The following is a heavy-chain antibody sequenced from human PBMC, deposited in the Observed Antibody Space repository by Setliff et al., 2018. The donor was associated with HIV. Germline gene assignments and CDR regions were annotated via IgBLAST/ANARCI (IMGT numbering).Heavy chain of an antibody. D-gene: IGHD3-22*01. CDR1: GGTFSSYA. CDR3: ARDRDSSGYYYDDAFDI. V-gene: IGHV1-69*10. Sequence: AASVKVSCKASGGTFSSYAISWVRQAPGQGLEWMGGIIPILGIANYAQKFQGRVTITADKSTSTAYMELSSLRSEDTAVYYCARDRDSSGYYYDDAFDIWGQGTMVTVSS. J-gene: IGHJ3*02. CDR2: IIPILGIA.